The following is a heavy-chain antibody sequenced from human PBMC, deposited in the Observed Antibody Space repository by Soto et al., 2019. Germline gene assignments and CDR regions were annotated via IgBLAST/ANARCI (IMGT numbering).Heavy chain of an antibody. V-gene: IGHV3-30-3*01. CDR3: ARDQTQNGLWSYYYYYYGMDV. CDR1: GFTFSSYA. D-gene: IGHD3-10*01. J-gene: IGHJ6*02. CDR2: ISYDGSNK. Sequence: TGGSLRLSCAASGFTFSSYAMHWVRQAPGKGLEWVAVISYDGSNKYYADSVKGRFTISRDNSKNTLYLQMNSLRAEDTAVYYCARDQTQNGLWSYYYYYYGMDVWGQGTTVTVSS.